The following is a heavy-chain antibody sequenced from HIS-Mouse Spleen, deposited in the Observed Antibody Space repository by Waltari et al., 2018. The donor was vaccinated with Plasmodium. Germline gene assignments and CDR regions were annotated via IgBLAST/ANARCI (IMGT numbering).Heavy chain of an antibody. V-gene: IGHV3-30*03. CDR1: DFPCSSYG. Sequence: QVQLVESGGGVVQPGRSLRLSCAASDFPCSSYGMHWVRQAPGKGLEWVAVISYDGSNKYYADSVKGRFTISRDNSKNTLYLQMNSLRAEDTAVYYCATSGLTGGTYYFDYWGQGTLVTVSS. CDR3: ATSGLTGGTYYFDY. D-gene: IGHD7-27*01. CDR2: ISYDGSNK. J-gene: IGHJ4*02.